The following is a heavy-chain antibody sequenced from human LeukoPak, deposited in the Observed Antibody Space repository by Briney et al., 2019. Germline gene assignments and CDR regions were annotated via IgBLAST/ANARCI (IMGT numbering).Heavy chain of an antibody. D-gene: IGHD2-2*01. CDR2: ISAYNGNT. CDR1: GYTFTSYG. V-gene: IGHV1-18*01. Sequence: ASVKVSCKASGYTFTSYGISWVRQAPGQGLEWMGWISAYNGNTNYAQKLQGRVTTTTDTSTSTAYMELRSLRSDDTAVYYCARLGYCSSTSCPNYYYYGMDVWGQGTTVTVSS. CDR3: ARLGYCSSTSCPNYYYYGMDV. J-gene: IGHJ6*02.